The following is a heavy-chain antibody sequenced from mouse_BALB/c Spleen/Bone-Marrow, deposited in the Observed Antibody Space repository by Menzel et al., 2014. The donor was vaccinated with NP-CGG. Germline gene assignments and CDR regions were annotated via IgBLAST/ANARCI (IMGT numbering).Heavy chain of an antibody. J-gene: IGHJ2*01. D-gene: IGHD2-4*01. CDR3: ARYKGYYDHDGDYLDY. CDR1: GDSITSGY. V-gene: IGHV3-8*02. Sequence: EVQLQQSGPSLVKPSQTLSLTCSVTGDSITSGYWNWVRKFPGNKLEYMWYISYSGSTYYNPSLKSRISITRDTSKNQYYLQMNSVTTEDTATYYCARYKGYYDHDGDYLDYWGQGTTLTVSS. CDR2: ISYSGST.